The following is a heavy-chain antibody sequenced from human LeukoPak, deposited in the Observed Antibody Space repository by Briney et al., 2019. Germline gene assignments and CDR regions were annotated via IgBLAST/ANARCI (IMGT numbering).Heavy chain of an antibody. CDR3: AREGTRGRYFDWLLFDY. CDR2: ISGSGGST. CDR1: GFTFSSYA. Sequence: GGSLRLSCAASGFTFSSYAMSWVRQAPGKGLEWVSAISGSGGSTYYADSVKGRFTISRDNSKNTLYLQMNSLRAEDTAAYYCAREGTRGRYFDWLLFDYWGQGTLVTVSS. V-gene: IGHV3-23*01. J-gene: IGHJ4*02. D-gene: IGHD3-9*01.